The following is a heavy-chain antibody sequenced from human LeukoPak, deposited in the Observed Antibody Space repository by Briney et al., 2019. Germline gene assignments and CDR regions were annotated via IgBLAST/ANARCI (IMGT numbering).Heavy chain of an antibody. CDR3: ARALPVGATDY. Sequence: SETLSLTCAVYGGSFSGYYWSWIRQPPGKGLEWIGEINHSGSTNYNPSLKSRVTISVDTSKNQFSLKLSSVTAADTAVYYCARALPVGATDYWGQGTLDTVSS. D-gene: IGHD1-26*01. V-gene: IGHV4-34*01. J-gene: IGHJ4*02. CDR1: GGSFSGYY. CDR2: INHSGST.